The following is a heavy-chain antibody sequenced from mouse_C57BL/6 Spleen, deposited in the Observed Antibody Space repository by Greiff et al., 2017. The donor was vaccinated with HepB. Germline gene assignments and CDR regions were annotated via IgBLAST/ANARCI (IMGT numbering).Heavy chain of an antibody. V-gene: IGHV5-17*01. CDR3: ARGGWLLLYYFDY. D-gene: IGHD2-3*01. CDR1: GFTFSDYG. CDR2: ISSGSSTI. Sequence: EVKLMESGGGLVKPGGSLKLSCAASGFTFSDYGMHWVRQAPEKGLEWVAYISSGSSTIYYADTVKGRFTISRDNAKNTLFLQMTSLRSEDTAMYYCARGGWLLLYYFDYWGQGTTLTVSS. J-gene: IGHJ2*01.